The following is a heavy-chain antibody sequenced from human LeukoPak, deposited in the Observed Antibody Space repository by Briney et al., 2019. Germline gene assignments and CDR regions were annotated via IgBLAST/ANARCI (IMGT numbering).Heavy chain of an antibody. CDR2: ISAHNGNT. CDR3: ARDIGDGDGDPPAAPGMFDY. J-gene: IGHJ4*02. D-gene: IGHD2-2*01. Sequence: ASVKVSCKASGYTFTSYAFSWVRQAPGQGLEWMGWISAHNGNTNYAQKLQGRVTMTTDTSTSTAYMELRSLRFDDTAVYYCARDIGDGDGDPPAAPGMFDYWGQGTLVTVSS. CDR1: GYTFTSYA. V-gene: IGHV1-18*01.